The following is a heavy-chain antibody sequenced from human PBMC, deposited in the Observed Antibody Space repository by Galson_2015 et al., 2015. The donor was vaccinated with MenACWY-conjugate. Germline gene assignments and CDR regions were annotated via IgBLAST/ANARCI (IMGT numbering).Heavy chain of an antibody. D-gene: IGHD3-16*01. CDR2: IDWDDDK. CDR1: GYSLRTRGMC. Sequence: PELVNPSQTLTLPCTFSGYSLRTRGMCVSWIRQPPGKALEWLVLIDWDDDKYYSTSLKTRLTISKDTSKNQVVLTMTNMDPVDTATYYCARSPMITFGGEYYFDYWGQGTLVTVSS. CDR3: ARSPMITFGGEYYFDY. J-gene: IGHJ4*02. V-gene: IGHV2-70*01.